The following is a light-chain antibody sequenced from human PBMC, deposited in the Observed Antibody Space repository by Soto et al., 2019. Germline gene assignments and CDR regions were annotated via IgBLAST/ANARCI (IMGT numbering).Light chain of an antibody. CDR3: SSYTSSSTHV. J-gene: IGLJ1*01. CDR1: SSDVGAYTF. Sequence: QAVVTQPASVSGSPGQSITISCTGTSSDVGAYTFVSWYQQHPDKVPKLMIFDVSRRPSGVSDRFSGSKSGNTASLTISGLQPEDEADYYCSSYTSSSTHVFGSGTKLTVL. CDR2: DVS. V-gene: IGLV2-14*03.